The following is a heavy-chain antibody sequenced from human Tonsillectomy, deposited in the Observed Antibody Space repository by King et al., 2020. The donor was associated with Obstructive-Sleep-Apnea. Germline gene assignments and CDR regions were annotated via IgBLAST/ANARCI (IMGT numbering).Heavy chain of an antibody. Sequence: TLKESGPVLVKPTETLTLTCTVSGFSLTDVKVGVSWIRQPPGKALEWLAHMFSNDDKCYSTSLKSRLTISTDTSKSQVVLNMTNMDPVDTATYYCARIRRNYFDSDSYLDRWARGTLVTVSS. J-gene: IGHJ2*01. D-gene: IGHD3-3*01. CDR1: GFSLTDVKVG. CDR2: MFSNDDK. CDR3: ARIRRNYFDSDSYLDR. V-gene: IGHV2-26*01.